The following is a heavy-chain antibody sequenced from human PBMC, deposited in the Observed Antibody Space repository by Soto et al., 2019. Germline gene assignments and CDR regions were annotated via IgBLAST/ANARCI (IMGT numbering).Heavy chain of an antibody. V-gene: IGHV3-23*01. CDR1: GFTFSTYA. D-gene: IGHD3-10*01. J-gene: IGHJ4*02. CDR3: AKDLGELLFDYFDY. CDR2: ISGSSDST. Sequence: GGSLRLSCAASGFTFSTYAMNWVRQAPGKGLEWVSGISGSSDSTYYADSVKGRFTISRDNSKNTLYLQMNSLRAEDTAVYYCAKDLGELLFDYFDYWGQGTLVTVSS.